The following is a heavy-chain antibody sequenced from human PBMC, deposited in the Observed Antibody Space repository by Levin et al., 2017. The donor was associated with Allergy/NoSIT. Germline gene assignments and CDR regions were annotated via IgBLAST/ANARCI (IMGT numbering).Heavy chain of an antibody. CDR1: GGSISSGGYY. D-gene: IGHD3-16*01. J-gene: IGHJ3*02. Sequence: PSETLSLTCTVSGGSISSGGYYWSWIRQHPGKGLEWIGYIYYSGSTYYNPSLKSRVTISVDTSKNQFSLKLSSVTAADTAVYYCARDSLLGNAFDIWGQGTMVTVSS. V-gene: IGHV4-31*03. CDR3: ARDSLLGNAFDI. CDR2: IYYSGST.